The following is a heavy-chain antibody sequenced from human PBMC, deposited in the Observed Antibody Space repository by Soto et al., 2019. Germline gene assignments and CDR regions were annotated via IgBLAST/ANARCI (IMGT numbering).Heavy chain of an antibody. CDR2: ISDDGSTT. D-gene: IGHD1-1*01. CDR3: TRGPRVSSTGTGAH. V-gene: IGHV3-74*01. J-gene: IGHJ4*02. Sequence: AGGSLRLSCEVSGFTFSAYWMHWVRQVPGKGLIWVSRISDDGSTTTYADSVKGRFTISRDSAKNTLYLQMNSLRADDTGLYYCTRGPRVSSTGTGAHWGQGTLVTVSS. CDR1: GFTFSAYW.